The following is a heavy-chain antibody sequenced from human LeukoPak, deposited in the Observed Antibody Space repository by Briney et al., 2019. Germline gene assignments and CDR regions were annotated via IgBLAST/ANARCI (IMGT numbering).Heavy chain of an antibody. CDR2: ITTSTGNT. Sequence: GASVKVSCKASGYTFINYGISWVRQAPGQGLEWMGWITTSTGNTNYAQKFQGKFTMTTDTSTSTAYMELKSLRSDDTAVYYCGRVINGFIDYWGQGTLVTVSS. CDR3: GRVINGFIDY. V-gene: IGHV1-18*01. CDR1: GYTFINYG. J-gene: IGHJ4*02. D-gene: IGHD2-8*01.